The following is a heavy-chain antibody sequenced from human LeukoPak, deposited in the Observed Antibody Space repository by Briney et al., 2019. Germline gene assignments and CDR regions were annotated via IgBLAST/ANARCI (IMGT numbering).Heavy chain of an antibody. J-gene: IGHJ5*02. Sequence: SETLSLTCTVSGGSISSYYWSWIRQPPGKGLEWIGYIYYGGSTYYNPSLKSRVTISVDTSKNQFSLKLSSVTAADTAVYYCERFGGGFDPWGQGTLVTVSS. V-gene: IGHV4-59*06. D-gene: IGHD3-10*01. CDR2: IYYGGST. CDR3: ERFGGGFDP. CDR1: GGSISSYY.